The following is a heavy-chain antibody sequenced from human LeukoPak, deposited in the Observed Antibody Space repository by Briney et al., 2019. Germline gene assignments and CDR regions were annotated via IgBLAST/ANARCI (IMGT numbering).Heavy chain of an antibody. CDR2: IYYSGST. J-gene: IGHJ3*02. D-gene: IGHD1-26*01. CDR1: GGSISSYY. CDR3: ARIAVGAFDI. V-gene: IGHV4-59*01. Sequence: SETLSLTCTVSGGSISSYYWSWIRQPPGKGLEYIGYIYYSGSTNYNPSLKSRVTISVDTSKDQFSLKLSSVTAADTAVYYCARIAVGAFDIWGQGTMVTVSS.